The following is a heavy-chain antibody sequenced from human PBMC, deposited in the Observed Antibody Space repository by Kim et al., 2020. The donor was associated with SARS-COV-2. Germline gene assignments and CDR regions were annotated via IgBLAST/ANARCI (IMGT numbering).Heavy chain of an antibody. CDR3: ARGGGTVIDY. V-gene: IGHV1-8*01. CDR2: NT. J-gene: IGHJ4*02. Sequence: NTGYAQKFQGRVTMTRNTSISTAYMELSSLRSEDTAVYYCARGGGTVIDYWGQGTLVTVSS. D-gene: IGHD3-16*01.